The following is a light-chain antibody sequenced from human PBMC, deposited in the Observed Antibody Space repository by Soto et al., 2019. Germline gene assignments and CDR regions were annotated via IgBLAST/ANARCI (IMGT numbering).Light chain of an antibody. CDR1: QSISAW. J-gene: IGKJ1*01. CDR2: KAS. V-gene: IGKV1-5*03. Sequence: DIQMTQSPSTLSASVGDRVTITCRASQSISAWLAWYQQKPWKAPKLLIYKASSLESGVPSRFSGSGSGTEFTRTNSSLPPDDFATYYCQQYKNYGSWTFGQGTKVEIK. CDR3: QQYKNYGSWT.